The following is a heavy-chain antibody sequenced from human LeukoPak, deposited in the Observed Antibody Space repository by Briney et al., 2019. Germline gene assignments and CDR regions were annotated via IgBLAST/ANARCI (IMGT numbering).Heavy chain of an antibody. Sequence: GGSLRLSCAASGFTFSDYSMNWVRQAPGKGLEWVAVISYDGSNKYYADSVKGRFTISRDNSKNTLYLQMNSLRAEDTALYYCAKVGYYGSGNYFPFDSWGQGTLVTVSS. J-gene: IGHJ4*02. CDR3: AKVGYYGSGNYFPFDS. CDR1: GFTFSDYS. D-gene: IGHD3-10*01. V-gene: IGHV3-30*18. CDR2: ISYDGSNK.